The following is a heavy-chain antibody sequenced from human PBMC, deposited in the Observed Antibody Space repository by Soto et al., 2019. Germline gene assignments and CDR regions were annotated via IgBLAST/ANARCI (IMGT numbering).Heavy chain of an antibody. D-gene: IGHD2-15*01. J-gene: IGHJ5*02. CDR2: IHYSGRT. CDR3: ARGPYCSGGSCYSKWFDP. CDR1: GGSISGDDYY. Sequence: PSETLSLTCTVSGGSISGDDYYWSWIRQTPGKGLEWTGYIHYSGRTYYNPSLKSRVSISVDTSKNQFSLKLSSVTAADTAVYYCARGPYCSGGSCYSKWFDPWGQGTLVTVSS. V-gene: IGHV4-30-4*01.